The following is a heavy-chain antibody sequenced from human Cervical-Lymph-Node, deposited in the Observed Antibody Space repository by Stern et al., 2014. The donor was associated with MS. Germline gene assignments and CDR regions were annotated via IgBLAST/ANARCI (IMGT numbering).Heavy chain of an antibody. CDR1: GGTFNVYA. J-gene: IGHJ6*02. Sequence: VHLVESGAEVKKPGSSGKVSCKASGGTFNVYAINWLRQAPGQRLEWMGGIIPVMVTANYAQNFQGRVAITADASTRTSSMQLSSLRSDDTAVYYCARDGRHTNNFGLDVWGQGTTVTVSS. V-gene: IGHV1-69*01. CDR2: IIPVMVTA. CDR3: ARDGRHTNNFGLDV.